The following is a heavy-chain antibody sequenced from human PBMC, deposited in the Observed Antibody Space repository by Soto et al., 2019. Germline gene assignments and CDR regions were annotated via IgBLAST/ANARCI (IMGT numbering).Heavy chain of an antibody. V-gene: IGHV3-15*01. D-gene: IGHD3-10*01. CDR2: IKSKTDGGTT. J-gene: IGHJ6*03. CDR1: GFTFSNAW. Sequence: GGSLRLSCAASGFTFSNAWMSWVRQAPGKGLEWVGRIKSKTDGGTTDYAAPVKGRFTISRDDSKNTLYLQMNSLKTEDTAVYYCTTDSTGRSMVRGVIILYYYYMDVWGKGTTVTVSS. CDR3: TTDSTGRSMVRGVIILYYYYMDV.